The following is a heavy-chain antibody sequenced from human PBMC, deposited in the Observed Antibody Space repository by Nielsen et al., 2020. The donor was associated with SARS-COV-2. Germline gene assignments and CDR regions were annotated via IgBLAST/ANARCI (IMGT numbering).Heavy chain of an antibody. J-gene: IGHJ1*01. CDR1: GSTFTDAW. V-gene: IGHV3-15*01. D-gene: IGHD2-15*01. CDR2: ILSKGSGETR. Sequence: GESLKISCVVSGSTFTDAWMSWVRQAPGKGLEWVGRILSKGSGETRDYAAPVRGRFTITRDDSRNTVFLQMNSLKAEDTAIYYCGHLGYCPRDSCMGKYIRFWGQGTLVTVSS. CDR3: GHLGYCPRDSCMGKYIRF.